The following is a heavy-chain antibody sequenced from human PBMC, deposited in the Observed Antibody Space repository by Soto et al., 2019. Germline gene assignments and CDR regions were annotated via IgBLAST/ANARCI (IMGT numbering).Heavy chain of an antibody. Sequence: QVQLVQSGAEVKKPGASVTVSCKASGYTFISYALHWVRQAPGQRLEWIGKINADNGYTKYSQEFQGRVTITRDTSASTAYMDLSSPRSEDTAIYYCARSEINYSRFDLWGQGTLVTVSS. J-gene: IGHJ5*02. CDR3: ARSEINYSRFDL. CDR1: GYTFISYA. D-gene: IGHD2-21*01. V-gene: IGHV1-3*01. CDR2: INADNGYT.